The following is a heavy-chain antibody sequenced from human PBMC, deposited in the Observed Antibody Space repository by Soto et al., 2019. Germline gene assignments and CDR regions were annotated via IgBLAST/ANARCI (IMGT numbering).Heavy chain of an antibody. V-gene: IGHV3-30-3*01. Sequence: GGSLRLSCAASGFTFSTYTMHWVRQAPGRGLEWVSLISYDGNTKYYADSVKGRFTISRDNSKNTVYLQMNSLRADDTAMYYCARDGYCSGGRCLDGMDIWGQGTTVTVSS. J-gene: IGHJ6*02. CDR2: ISYDGNTK. CDR1: GFTFSTYT. CDR3: ARDGYCSGGRCLDGMDI. D-gene: IGHD2-15*01.